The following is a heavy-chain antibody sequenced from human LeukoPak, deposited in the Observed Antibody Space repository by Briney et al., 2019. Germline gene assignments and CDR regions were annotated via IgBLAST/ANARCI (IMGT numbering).Heavy chain of an antibody. D-gene: IGHD2-21*02. CDR3: AKSVVVTANPRAFDI. Sequence: DSVKGRFTISRDNSKNTLYLQMNTLIADDTAVYYCAKSVVVTANPRAFDIWGQGTMVTVSS. V-gene: IGHV3-30*02. J-gene: IGHJ3*02.